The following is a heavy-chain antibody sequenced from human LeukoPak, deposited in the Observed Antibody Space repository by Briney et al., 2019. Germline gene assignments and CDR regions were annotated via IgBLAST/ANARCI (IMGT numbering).Heavy chain of an antibody. CDR3: ARAYTGFEAFDY. Sequence: ASVKISCKASGYTFIGYYMHWVRQAPGQGLEWMGWINPNSGGTNYAQKFQDRVTMTRDTSISTAYMELSRLRSDDTAMYFCARAYTGFEAFDYWGQGTLVTV. CDR1: GYTFIGYY. D-gene: IGHD2-2*02. J-gene: IGHJ4*02. CDR2: INPNSGGT. V-gene: IGHV1-2*02.